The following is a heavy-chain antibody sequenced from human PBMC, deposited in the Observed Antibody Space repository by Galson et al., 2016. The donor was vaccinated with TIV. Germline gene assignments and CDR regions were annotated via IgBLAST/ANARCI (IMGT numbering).Heavy chain of an antibody. CDR3: ARPREGVQHQHYYSMDV. CDR1: GVTFSLHA. Sequence: SVKVSCKASGVTFSLHAISWVRQAPGQGLEWMGGIIPMFGTAHYAQKFQGRATITADESTNTAYMELSSLRSEDAAVYYCARPREGVQHQHYYSMDVWGQGTTITVSS. D-gene: IGHD2-2*01. CDR2: IIPMFGTA. J-gene: IGHJ6*02. V-gene: IGHV1-69*13.